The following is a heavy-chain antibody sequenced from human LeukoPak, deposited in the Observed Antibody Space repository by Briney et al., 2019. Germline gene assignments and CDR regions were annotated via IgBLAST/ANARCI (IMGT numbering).Heavy chain of an antibody. CDR3: ARSRAVAGLFDY. D-gene: IGHD6-19*01. CDR2: IYYSGST. CDR1: GGSISSYY. V-gene: IGHV4-59*01. Sequence: PSETLSLTCTVSGGSISSYYWSWIRQPPGKGLEWIGYIYYSGSTNYNPSLKSRVTISVDTSKNQFSLKLSSVTAADTAVYYRARSRAVAGLFDYWGQGTLVTVSS. J-gene: IGHJ4*02.